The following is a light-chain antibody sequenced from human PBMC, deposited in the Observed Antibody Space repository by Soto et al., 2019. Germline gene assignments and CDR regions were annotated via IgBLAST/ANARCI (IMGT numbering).Light chain of an antibody. CDR3: ISYTSSSLYV. V-gene: IGLV2-14*02. CDR1: SSDVGSYNL. CDR2: EGS. J-gene: IGLJ1*01. Sequence: QSALTQPASVSGSPGQSITISCTGTSSDVGSYNLVSWYQHHPGKAPKLIIYEGSKRPSGVSNRFSGSKSGNTASLTISGLQAEDEADYYCISYTSSSLYVFGTGTKLTVL.